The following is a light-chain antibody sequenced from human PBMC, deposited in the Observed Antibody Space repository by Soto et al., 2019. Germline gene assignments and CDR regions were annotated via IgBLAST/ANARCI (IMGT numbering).Light chain of an antibody. CDR2: GAS. J-gene: IGKJ1*01. V-gene: IGKV3-20*01. CDR3: QQSVSSPTT. Sequence: EIVLTQSPGTQSLSPGERATLSCRASQSVSSNYLTWYQQKPGQAPRLLIYGASSRATGIPDRFSGSGSGADFTLTISRLEPEDFAVYYCQQSVSSPTTFGQGTKVEMK. CDR1: QSVSSNY.